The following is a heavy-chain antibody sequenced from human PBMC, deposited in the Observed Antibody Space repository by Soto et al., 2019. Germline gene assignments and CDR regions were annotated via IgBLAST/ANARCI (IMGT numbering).Heavy chain of an antibody. CDR1: GGTFSSYA. CDR2: IIPIFGTA. Sequence: QVQLVQSGAEVKKPGSSVKVSCKASGGTFSSYAISWVRQAPGQGLEWMGGIIPIFGTANYAQKFQGRVTITADESTSTAYMERSSLRSEDTAVYYCAREGTDSSGYYDWFDPWGQGTLVTVSS. J-gene: IGHJ5*02. D-gene: IGHD3-22*01. V-gene: IGHV1-69*12. CDR3: AREGTDSSGYYDWFDP.